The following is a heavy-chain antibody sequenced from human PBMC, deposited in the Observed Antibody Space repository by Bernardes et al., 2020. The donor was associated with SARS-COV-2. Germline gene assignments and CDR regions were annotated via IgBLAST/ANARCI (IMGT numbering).Heavy chain of an antibody. J-gene: IGHJ4*02. CDR2: RKPNSGDT. CDR1: GYSFTSYE. V-gene: IGHV1-8*01. CDR3: ARRPTDTHFGS. Sequence: ASVKVSCKASGYSFTSYEINWVRQATGQGREWMGWRKPNSGDTAYAQKFQDRVTMTRDTSIGTAYMELSSLRSEDTAVYYCARRPTDTHFGSWGQGTLVTVSS. D-gene: IGHD5-18*01.